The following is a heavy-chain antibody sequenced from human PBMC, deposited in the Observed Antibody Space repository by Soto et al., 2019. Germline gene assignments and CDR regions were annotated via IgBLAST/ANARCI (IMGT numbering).Heavy chain of an antibody. CDR1: EFTFTSYS. Sequence: PGGSVRHSGADAEFTFTSYSMSWVHQAPGKGLEWVSAISGSGGSTYYADSVKGRFTISRDNSKNTLYLQMNSLRAEDTAVYYCAKDRTYSSSPLELIWFDPWGQRTLVIVS. CDR3: AKDRTYSSSPLELIWFDP. J-gene: IGHJ5*02. V-gene: IGHV3-23*01. CDR2: ISGSGGST. D-gene: IGHD6-13*01.